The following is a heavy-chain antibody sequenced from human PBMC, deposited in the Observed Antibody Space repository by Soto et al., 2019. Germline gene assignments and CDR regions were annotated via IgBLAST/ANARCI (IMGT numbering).Heavy chain of an antibody. CDR1: GGSFIGYL. CDR2: INSGGIT. D-gene: IGHD2-8*02. V-gene: IGHV4-34*01. Sequence: QVQLQQWGGGLFKPAETLSLNCTVSGGSFIGYLYNWIRQAPGRGPEWIAKINSGGITKYKTSLKSRLKLSVDTSKKQFSLTLKALTAADTAVYYCAPKPRLLVPWGKGSLVIVSS. J-gene: IGHJ5*02. CDR3: APKPRLLVP.